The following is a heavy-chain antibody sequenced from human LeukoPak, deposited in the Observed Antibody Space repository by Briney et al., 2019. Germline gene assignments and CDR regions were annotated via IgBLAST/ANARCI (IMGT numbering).Heavy chain of an antibody. CDR3: ARGPEGITMVRGVLDY. CDR2: IIPIFGTA. D-gene: IGHD3-10*01. CDR1: GGTFSSYA. J-gene: IGHJ4*02. V-gene: IGHV1-69*06. Sequence: SVKVSCKASGGTFSSYAISWVRQAPGQGLEWMGGIIPIFGTANHAQKFQGRVTITADKSTSTAYMELSSLRSEDTAVYYCARGPEGITMVRGVLDYWGQGTLVTVSS.